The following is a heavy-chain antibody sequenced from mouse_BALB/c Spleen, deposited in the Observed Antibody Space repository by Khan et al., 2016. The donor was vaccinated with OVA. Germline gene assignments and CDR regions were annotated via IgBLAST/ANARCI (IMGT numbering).Heavy chain of an antibody. CDR3: ASDYCGRGYFDV. D-gene: IGHD1-1*01. CDR1: GYSITSGYY. Sequence: EVQLVESGPGLVKPSQSLSLTCSVTGYSITSGYYWNWIRQFPGNKLEWMGYISYDGSNNYNPSLKNRISITRDTSKNQFFLKLNSVTTEDTATYYCASDYCGRGYFDVWGAGTTVTVSS. V-gene: IGHV3-6*02. CDR2: ISYDGSN. J-gene: IGHJ1*01.